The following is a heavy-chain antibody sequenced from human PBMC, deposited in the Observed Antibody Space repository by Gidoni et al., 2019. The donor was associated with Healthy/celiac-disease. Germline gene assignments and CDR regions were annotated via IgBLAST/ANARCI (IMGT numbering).Heavy chain of an antibody. D-gene: IGHD1-26*01. J-gene: IGHJ6*02. CDR2: ISSSGSTI. Sequence: EVQLVESGGGLVQPGGSLRLSCAASGFTFSSYEMNWVRQAPGKGLEWVSYISSSGSTIYYADSVKGRFTISRDNAKNSLYLQMNSLRAEDTAVYYCARGQSRIVGPVIDYGMDVWGQGTTVTVSS. CDR1: GFTFSSYE. V-gene: IGHV3-48*03. CDR3: ARGQSRIVGPVIDYGMDV.